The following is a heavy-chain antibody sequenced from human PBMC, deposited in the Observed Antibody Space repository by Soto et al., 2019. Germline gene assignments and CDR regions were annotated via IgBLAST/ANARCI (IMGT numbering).Heavy chain of an antibody. Sequence: QVQLVQSGAEVKKPGASVKVSCKASGYTFTSYGISWVRQAPGQGLEWMGWISAYNGNTNYAQKLKGRVTMTTDISTSTAYMELRSLRSDDTAVYYCAREGSPPTIFGVVSYDYWGQGTLVTVSS. CDR3: AREGSPPTIFGVVSYDY. D-gene: IGHD3-3*01. CDR1: GYTFTSYG. V-gene: IGHV1-18*01. J-gene: IGHJ4*02. CDR2: ISAYNGNT.